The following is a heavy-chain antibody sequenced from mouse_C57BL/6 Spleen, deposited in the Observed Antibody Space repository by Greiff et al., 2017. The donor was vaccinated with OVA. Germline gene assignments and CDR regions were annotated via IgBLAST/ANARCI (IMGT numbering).Heavy chain of an antibody. CDR1: GYTFTSYW. J-gene: IGHJ2*01. CDR2: IDPSDSYT. D-gene: IGHD3-2*02. Sequence: QVHVKQPGAELVRPGTSVKLSCKASGYTFTSYWMHWVKQRPGQGLEWIGVIDPSDSYTNYNQKFKGKATLTVDTSSSTAYMQRSSLTSEDSAVYYCGGAAQVYFDYWGQGTTLTVSS. CDR3: GGAAQVYFDY. V-gene: IGHV1-59*01.